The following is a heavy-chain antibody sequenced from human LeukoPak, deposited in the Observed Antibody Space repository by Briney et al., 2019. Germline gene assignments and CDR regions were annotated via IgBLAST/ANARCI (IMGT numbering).Heavy chain of an antibody. CDR2: IYTSGST. CDR3: ARDFGYSSGWTYYFDY. CDR1: GGSISSYY. D-gene: IGHD6-19*01. V-gene: IGHV4-4*07. Sequence: SETLSLTCTVSGGSISSYYWSWIRQPAGKGLEWIGRIYTSGSTNYNPSLKSRVTMSVDTSKNQFSLKLSSVTAADTAVYYCARDFGYSSGWTYYFDYWGQGTLVTVSS. J-gene: IGHJ4*02.